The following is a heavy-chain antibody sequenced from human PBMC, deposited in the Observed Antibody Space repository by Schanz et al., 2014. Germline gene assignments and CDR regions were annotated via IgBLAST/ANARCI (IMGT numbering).Heavy chain of an antibody. CDR2: IIPILGIA. J-gene: IGHJ4*02. CDR1: GGTFSSYT. D-gene: IGHD5-12*01. Sequence: QVQLVQSEAEVKKPGSSVKVSCKASGGTFSSYTISWVRQAPGQGLEWMGRIIPILGIANYAQNFQGRVTITRDTLASTAYMELRSLRSDDTAVYYCARAFGGYDPAGALDYWGQGTLVTVSS. CDR3: ARAFGGYDPAGALDY. V-gene: IGHV1-69*02.